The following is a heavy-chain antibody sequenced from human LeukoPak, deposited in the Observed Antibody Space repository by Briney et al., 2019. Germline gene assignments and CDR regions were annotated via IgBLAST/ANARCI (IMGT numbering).Heavy chain of an antibody. CDR1: GGSISNGGYY. J-gene: IGHJ3*02. D-gene: IGHD2-2*02. CDR3: ARESRKLCSSTSCYREGAFDI. V-gene: IGHV4-31*01. Sequence: SQTLSLTWTVAGGSISNGGYYWRWIRQHPGKGLEWIEDIYYSGSNYYNPSLRGTVTIAAATSTNQFYLRLSSVADAAASVYACARESRKLCSSTSCYREGAFDIWGQGTMVTVSS. CDR2: IYYSGSN.